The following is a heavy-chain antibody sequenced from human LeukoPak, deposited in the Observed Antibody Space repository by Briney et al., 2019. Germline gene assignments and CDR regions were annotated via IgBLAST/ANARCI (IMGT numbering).Heavy chain of an antibody. Sequence: GSSVKVSYKASGGSFSTSPITWVRQAPGQGPEWMGRIIPIRGVATYAQKFQGRVIISADRSTTTAYVELSSLTTDDTAVYYCARSISMVVTHLDYWGQGSLVTVSS. CDR2: IIPIRGVA. V-gene: IGHV1-69*02. CDR1: GGSFSTSP. CDR3: ARSISMVVTHLDY. D-gene: IGHD2-21*02. J-gene: IGHJ4*02.